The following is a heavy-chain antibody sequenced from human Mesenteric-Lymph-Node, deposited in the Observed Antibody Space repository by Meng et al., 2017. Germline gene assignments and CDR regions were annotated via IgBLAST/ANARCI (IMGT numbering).Heavy chain of an antibody. V-gene: IGHV4-30-4*01. D-gene: IGHD5-18*01. CDR2: IYYSGST. Sequence: QVQLQTSVPVLVTPSQSLSLTCSVSGGYFSSGDYYWSWIRQPPGKGLELIGHIYYSGSTSYNPSLKSRVTISVDTSNNQFSLKLSSVTAADTAVYYCARVGWRQWSFDLWGRGTLVTASS. J-gene: IGHJ2*01. CDR1: GGYFSSGDYY. CDR3: ARVGWRQWSFDL.